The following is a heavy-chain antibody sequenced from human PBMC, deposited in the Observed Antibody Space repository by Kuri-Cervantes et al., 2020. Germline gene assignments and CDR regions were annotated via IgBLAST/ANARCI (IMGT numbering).Heavy chain of an antibody. Sequence: ESLKISCTVSDGSVSSGSYYWSWIRQPPGKGLEWIGYIYYSGSTNYNPSLKSRVTISVDSSKNQFSLKLSSVTAADTAVYYCARAEYSSGWYVYFDYWGQGTLVTVSS. CDR1: DGSVSSGSYY. CDR3: ARAEYSSGWYVYFDY. D-gene: IGHD6-19*01. J-gene: IGHJ4*02. V-gene: IGHV4-61*01. CDR2: IYYSGST.